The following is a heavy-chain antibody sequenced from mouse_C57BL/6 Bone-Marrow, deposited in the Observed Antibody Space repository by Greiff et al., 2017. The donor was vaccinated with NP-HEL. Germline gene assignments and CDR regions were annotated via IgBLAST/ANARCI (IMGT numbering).Heavy chain of an antibody. V-gene: IGHV3-6*01. D-gene: IGHD2-5*01. Sequence: EVQRVESGPGLVKPSQSLSLTCSVTGYSITSGYYWNWIRQFPGNKLEWMGYISYDGSNNYNPSLKNRISITRDTSKNQFFLKLNSVTTEDTATYYCARAGYSNYCYWYFDVWGTGTTVTVSS. CDR1: GYSITSGYY. J-gene: IGHJ1*03. CDR3: ARAGYSNYCYWYFDV. CDR2: ISYDGSN.